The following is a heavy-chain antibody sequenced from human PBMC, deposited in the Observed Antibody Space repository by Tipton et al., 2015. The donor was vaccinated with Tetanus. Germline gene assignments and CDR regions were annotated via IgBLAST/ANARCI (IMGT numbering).Heavy chain of an antibody. D-gene: IGHD4-17*01. CDR1: GASIRRSNTY. CDR3: ARLSTATTWERLKFDY. Sequence: TLSLTCTVSGASIRRSNTYWAWVRQSPGKGLEWIGTIDYSGTTYYHPSLKSRVTMSVDTSQNHFSLRLSSVTAADAAVYFCARLSTATTWERLKFDYWGQGILVTVSS. V-gene: IGHV4-39*02. J-gene: IGHJ4*02. CDR2: IDYSGTT.